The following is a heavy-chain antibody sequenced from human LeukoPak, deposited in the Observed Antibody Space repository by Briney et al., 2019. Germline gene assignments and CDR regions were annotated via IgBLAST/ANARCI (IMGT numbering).Heavy chain of an antibody. V-gene: IGHV3-21*01. CDR2: ISSSSRDI. J-gene: IGHJ3*02. Sequence: GGSLRLSCAASGFTLSIYSMNWVRQAPGKGLEWVSIISSSSRDIYYADSVKGRFTISRDNAKNSLFLQMSSLRAEDTAVYYCARREWGANNTPWPLDIWGQGTMVTVSS. CDR3: ARREWGANNTPWPLDI. D-gene: IGHD1-26*01. CDR1: GFTLSIYS.